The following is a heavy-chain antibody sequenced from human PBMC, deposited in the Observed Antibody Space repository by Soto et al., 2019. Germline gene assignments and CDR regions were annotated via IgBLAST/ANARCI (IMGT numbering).Heavy chain of an antibody. J-gene: IGHJ4*02. Sequence: TLSLTCAVSGYSISSGFHWAWLRRPPGKGLEWIGYIYNGGSTYYRPSLESRMHMSLDATRNHYSLRLTSVTAADTAVYFCARAPVGLDTISYFDYWGQGKLVTVSS. D-gene: IGHD3-3*01. V-gene: IGHV4-38-2*01. CDR2: IYNGGST. CDR3: ARAPVGLDTISYFDY. CDR1: GYSISSGFH.